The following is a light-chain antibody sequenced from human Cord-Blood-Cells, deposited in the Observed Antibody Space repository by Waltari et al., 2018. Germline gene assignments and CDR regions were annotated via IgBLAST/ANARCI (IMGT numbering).Light chain of an antibody. V-gene: IGKV1-39*01. J-gene: IGKJ1*01. CDR3: QQSYSTPQT. Sequence: DIQMTKSPSSLSASVGDRVQITCRASQRISSYLNWYQQKPGKAPKLLIYAASSLQSGFPSRFSGSGSGTDFTRTISSLQPEEFATYYCQQSYSTPQTFGQGTKVEIK. CDR1: QRISSY. CDR2: AAS.